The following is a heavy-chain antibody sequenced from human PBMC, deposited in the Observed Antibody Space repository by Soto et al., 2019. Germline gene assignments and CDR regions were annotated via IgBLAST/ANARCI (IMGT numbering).Heavy chain of an antibody. Sequence: SETLSLTCAVYGGYFSGYYWSWVRQPPGKGLEWIGEINHSGSTNYNPSLKSRVTISVDTSKNQFSLKLNSVTAADTAVYYCARGGWEVRFDPWGQGTPVTVSS. D-gene: IGHD1-26*01. V-gene: IGHV4-34*01. CDR3: ARGGWEVRFDP. CDR1: GGYFSGYY. J-gene: IGHJ5*02. CDR2: INHSGST.